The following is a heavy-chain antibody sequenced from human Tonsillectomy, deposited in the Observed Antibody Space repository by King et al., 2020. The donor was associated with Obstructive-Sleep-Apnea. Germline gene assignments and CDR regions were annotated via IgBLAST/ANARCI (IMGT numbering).Heavy chain of an antibody. CDR1: GFTFSSYA. J-gene: IGHJ4*02. V-gene: IGHV3-30-3*01. D-gene: IGHD6-19*01. CDR3: ARDAAVAAPDGGNYFDY. Sequence: VQLVESGGGVVQPGRSLRLSCAASGFTFSSYAMHWVRQAPGKGLEWVAVISYDGSNKYYADSVKGRFTISRDNSKNTLDLQMNSLRAEDTAVYYCARDAAVAAPDGGNYFDYWGQGTLVTVSS. CDR2: ISYDGSNK.